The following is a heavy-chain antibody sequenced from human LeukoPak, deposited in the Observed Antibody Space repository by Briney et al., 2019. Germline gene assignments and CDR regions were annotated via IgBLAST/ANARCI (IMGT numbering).Heavy chain of an antibody. D-gene: IGHD4-23*01. CDR1: GGTFSSYA. CDR3: AFGRYGGNSGDY. J-gene: IGHJ4*02. V-gene: IGHV1-69*13. CDR2: IIPIFGTA. Sequence: AASVRVSCKASGGTFSSYAISWVRQAPGQGLEWMGGIIPIFGTANYAQKFQGRVTITADESTSTAYMELSSLRSEDTAVYYCAFGRYGGNSGDYWGQGTLVTVSS.